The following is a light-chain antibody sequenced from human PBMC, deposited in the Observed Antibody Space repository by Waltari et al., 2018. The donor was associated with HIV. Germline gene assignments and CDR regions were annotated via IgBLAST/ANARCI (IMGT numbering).Light chain of an antibody. V-gene: IGKV3-11*01. J-gene: IGKJ5*01. Sequence: EIVLTQSPATLSLSPGARATLSCRASQSVTTYLTCYQQKRGRAPSILIYDASNRATGIPARCSGSGSGTDFTLTISGLEPEDVAVYDCQHRSDWPPSTTFGQGTRLEIK. CDR1: QSVTTY. CDR2: DAS. CDR3: QHRSDWPPSTT.